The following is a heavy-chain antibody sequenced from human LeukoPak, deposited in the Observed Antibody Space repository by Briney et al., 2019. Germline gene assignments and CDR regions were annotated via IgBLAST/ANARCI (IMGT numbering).Heavy chain of an antibody. CDR1: GFTFSDYY. CDR3: ARGTGRYYYAMDV. J-gene: IGHJ6*02. D-gene: IGHD1-1*01. V-gene: IGHV3-11*04. CDR2: ISSSSYTI. Sequence: GGSLRLSCAASGFTFSDYYMSWIRQAPGKGLEWISYISSSSYTIYYADSVKGRFTISRDNAKNSLFLQMNSLRDEDTAVYYCARGTGRYYYAMDVWGQGTTVTVSS.